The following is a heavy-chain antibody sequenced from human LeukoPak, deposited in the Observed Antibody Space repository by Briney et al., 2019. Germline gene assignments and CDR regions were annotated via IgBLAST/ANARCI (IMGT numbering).Heavy chain of an antibody. D-gene: IGHD2-2*02. Sequence: GGSLRLSCAASGFTFRNYGMHWVRQAPGKGLEWVAIIWYDGSKNYYADSVKGRFTISRDNFNNTLYLQMNSLRAEDTAVYYCARAPYTTGRSFYFDSRGQGTLVTVSS. CDR2: IWYDGSKN. J-gene: IGHJ4*02. CDR1: GFTFRNYG. CDR3: ARAPYTTGRSFYFDS. V-gene: IGHV3-33*08.